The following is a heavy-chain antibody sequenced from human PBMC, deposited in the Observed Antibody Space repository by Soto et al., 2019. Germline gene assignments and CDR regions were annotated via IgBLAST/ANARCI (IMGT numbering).Heavy chain of an antibody. CDR1: GYTFTSYG. Sequence: ASVKASCKASGYTFTSYGISWVQQAPGQGLEWMGWISAYNGNTNYAQKLQGRVTMTTDTSTSTAYMELRSLRSDDTAVYYCARDAESNEYGMDVWGQGTTVTVSS. J-gene: IGHJ6*02. D-gene: IGHD2-8*01. V-gene: IGHV1-18*01. CDR3: ARDAESNEYGMDV. CDR2: ISAYNGNT.